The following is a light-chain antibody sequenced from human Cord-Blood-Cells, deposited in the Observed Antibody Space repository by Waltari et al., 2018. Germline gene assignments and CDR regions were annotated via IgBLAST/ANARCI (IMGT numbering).Light chain of an antibody. V-gene: IGKV1-39*01. CDR2: AAS. J-gene: IGKJ4*01. CDR1: QSISNY. CDR3: QQSYSTPLT. Sequence: DIQMHQSPSSLSASVVDRVTITCRASQSISNYLNWYQQKPGKAPKLLIYAASSLQSGVPSRFSGSGSGTDFTLTISSLQPEDFATYYCQQSYSTPLTFGGGTKVEIK.